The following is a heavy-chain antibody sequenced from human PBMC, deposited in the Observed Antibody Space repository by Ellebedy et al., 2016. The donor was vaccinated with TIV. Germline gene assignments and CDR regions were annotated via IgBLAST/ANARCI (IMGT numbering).Heavy chain of an antibody. Sequence: GESLKISCAASGFTFSGFTMNWVRQAPGKGLEWVSSISSSGTYIHNADSVKGRFIISRDKAKNSLYLQMNSLRVEDTAIYYCARPAAAYSSSWYDFDCWGQGTLVTVSS. V-gene: IGHV3-21*01. J-gene: IGHJ4*02. CDR2: ISSSGTYI. CDR3: ARPAAAYSSSWYDFDC. CDR1: GFTFSGFT. D-gene: IGHD6-13*01.